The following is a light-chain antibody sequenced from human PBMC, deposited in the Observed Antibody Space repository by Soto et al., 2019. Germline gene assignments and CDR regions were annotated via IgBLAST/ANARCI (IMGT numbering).Light chain of an antibody. CDR2: GAS. CDR3: QRSGNSVIT. J-gene: IGKJ5*01. CDR1: QRVTSNF. V-gene: IGKV3-20*01. Sequence: EVVLTQSPGSLSLSPGERATLSCRASQRVTSNFLAWYQQKPGQAPRLLIYGASGRATGIPDRFSGSGSGTDFTLTIRRLEPEDFAVYYCQRSGNSVITFGQGTRLEIK.